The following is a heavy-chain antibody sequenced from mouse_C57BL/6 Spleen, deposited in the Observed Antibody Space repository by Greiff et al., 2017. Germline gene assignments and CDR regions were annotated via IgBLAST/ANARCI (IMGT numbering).Heavy chain of an antibody. CDR3: VRHLDYYGRGYYAMDY. CDR1: GFSFNTYA. CDR2: IRSKSNNYAT. Sequence: EVQLVESGGGLVQPKGSLKLSCAASGFSFNTYAMNWVRQAPGKGLEWVARIRSKSNNYATYYAGSVKDRFTISSDDSESMLYLQMNNLKTEATAMYYWVRHLDYYGRGYYAMDYWGQGTSVTVSS. D-gene: IGHD1-1*01. J-gene: IGHJ4*01. V-gene: IGHV10-1*01.